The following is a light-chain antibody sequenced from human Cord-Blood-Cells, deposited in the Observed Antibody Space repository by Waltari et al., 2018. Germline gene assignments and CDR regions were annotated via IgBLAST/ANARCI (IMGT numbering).Light chain of an antibody. V-gene: IGKV3-20*01. Sequence: EIVLPPSPGPLSLSPGERATLSCRASQSVSSSYLAWYQQKPGQAPRLLIYGASSRATGIPDRFSGSGSGTDFTLTISRLEPEDFAVYYCQQYGSSPLYTFGQGTKLEIK. J-gene: IGKJ2*01. CDR1: QSVSSSY. CDR3: QQYGSSPLYT. CDR2: GAS.